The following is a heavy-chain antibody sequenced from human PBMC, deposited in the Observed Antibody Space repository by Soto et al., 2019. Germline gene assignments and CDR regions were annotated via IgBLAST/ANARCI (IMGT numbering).Heavy chain of an antibody. Sequence: ASVKVSCKASGYTFTSYGISWVRQAPGQGLEWMGWISAYNGNTNYARKLQGRVTMTTDTSTSTAYMELRSLRSDDTAVYYCARDRGCTHGVCYWGYYYYYGMDVWGQGTTVTVSS. CDR3: ARDRGCTHGVCYWGYYYYYGMDV. CDR2: ISAYNGNT. J-gene: IGHJ6*02. D-gene: IGHD2-8*01. V-gene: IGHV1-18*01. CDR1: GYTFTSYG.